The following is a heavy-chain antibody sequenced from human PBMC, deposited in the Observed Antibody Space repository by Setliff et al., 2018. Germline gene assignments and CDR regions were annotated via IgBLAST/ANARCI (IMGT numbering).Heavy chain of an antibody. D-gene: IGHD3-22*01. Sequence: GGSLRLSCATSGFTFSSYSMNWVRQAPGKGLEWVSYISSSSSSIYYADSVKGRFTISRDNGKNSLFLQMSSLRAEDTAVYYCAGPLTYFYDTSGKDVWGKGTTVTVSS. CDR1: GFTFSSYS. CDR3: AGPLTYFYDTSGKDV. J-gene: IGHJ6*04. V-gene: IGHV3-48*01. CDR2: ISSSSSSI.